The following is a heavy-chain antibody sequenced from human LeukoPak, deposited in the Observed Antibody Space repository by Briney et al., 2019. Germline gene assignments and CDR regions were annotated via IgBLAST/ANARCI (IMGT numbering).Heavy chain of an antibody. CDR3: ARTTGLSSYYYMDV. J-gene: IGHJ6*03. CDR2: INPKNGDT. D-gene: IGHD4-17*01. V-gene: IGHV1-2*06. CDR1: GYTFTAYY. Sequence: ASVKVSCKASGYTFTAYYIHWVRQAPGQGLEWMGRINPKNGDTNYAQKFQGRVTMTRDTSISTAYMELSRLRSDDTAVYYCARTTGLSSYYYMDVWGKGTTVTISS.